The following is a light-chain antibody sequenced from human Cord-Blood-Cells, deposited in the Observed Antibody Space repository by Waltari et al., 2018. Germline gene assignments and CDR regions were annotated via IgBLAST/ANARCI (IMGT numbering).Light chain of an antibody. Sequence: QSALTQPASVSGSPGQSITISCTGTSSDAGGYKYVSWYQQHPGKAPKLMIYDVSNRPSGVSNRFSGSKSGNTASMTISGLQAEDEADYYCSSYTSSSRVFGGGTKLTVL. V-gene: IGLV2-14*03. CDR3: SSYTSSSRV. CDR1: SSDAGGYKY. CDR2: DVS. J-gene: IGLJ3*02.